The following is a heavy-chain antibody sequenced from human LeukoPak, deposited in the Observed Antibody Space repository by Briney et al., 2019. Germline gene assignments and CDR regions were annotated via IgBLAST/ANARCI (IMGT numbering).Heavy chain of an antibody. CDR3: ARVLSGRITIFGVVIIGGAFDI. CDR2: IYYSGST. D-gene: IGHD3-3*01. J-gene: IGHJ3*02. CDR1: GGSISSYY. Sequence: PSETLSLTCTVSGGSISSYYWSWIRQPPGKGLEWIGYIYYSGSTYYNPSLKSRVTISVDTSKNQFSLKLSSVTAADTAVYYCARVLSGRITIFGVVIIGGAFDIWGQGTMVTVSS. V-gene: IGHV4-59*08.